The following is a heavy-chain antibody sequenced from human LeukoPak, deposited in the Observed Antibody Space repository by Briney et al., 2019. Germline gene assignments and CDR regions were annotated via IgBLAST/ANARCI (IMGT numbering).Heavy chain of an antibody. Sequence: GESLKISCKGSGYSFTSYWIGWVRQMPGKGLEWMGIIYPGDSDTRYSPSFQGQVTISADKSISTAYLQWSSLKASDTAMYYCARSEIIVGPTESCPFDYWGQGTLVTVSS. CDR2: IYPGDSDT. J-gene: IGHJ4*02. CDR1: GYSFTSYW. D-gene: IGHD1-26*01. CDR3: ARSEIIVGPTESCPFDY. V-gene: IGHV5-51*01.